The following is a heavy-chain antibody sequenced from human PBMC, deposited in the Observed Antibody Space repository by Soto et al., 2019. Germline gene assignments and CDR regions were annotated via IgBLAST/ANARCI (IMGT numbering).Heavy chain of an antibody. J-gene: IGHJ4*02. CDR1: GASVSSGGYY. CDR3: ARGIQLWPITYYFDY. Sequence: SETLSLTCTVSGASVSSGGYYWSWIRQHPGEGLEWIGYIYYSGSTYYNPSLKGRVTISVDTSKNQFSLRLSSVTAADTAVYYCARGIQLWPITYYFDYWGQGTLVTVSS. V-gene: IGHV4-31*03. CDR2: IYYSGST. D-gene: IGHD5-18*01.